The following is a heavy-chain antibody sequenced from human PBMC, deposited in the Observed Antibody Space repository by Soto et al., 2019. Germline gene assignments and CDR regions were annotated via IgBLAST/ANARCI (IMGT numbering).Heavy chain of an antibody. CDR3: ARRAETNGWNGFGADKYYFDF. V-gene: IGHV1-8*01. Sequence: ASVKFSCEASGYTFTSYDIYWVRQATGQGLEWMGLMNPNTGNSGYAQKFQGRVTMTSDTSISTAHMELSSLRSEDTAVYYCARRAETNGWNGFGADKYYFDFWGQGTLVTVSS. J-gene: IGHJ4*02. CDR1: GYTFTSYD. D-gene: IGHD1-1*01. CDR2: MNPNTGNS.